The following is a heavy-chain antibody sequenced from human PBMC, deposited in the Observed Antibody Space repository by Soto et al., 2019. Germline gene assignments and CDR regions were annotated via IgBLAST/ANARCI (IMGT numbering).Heavy chain of an antibody. Sequence: EEQLLESGGDLVQPGGSLRLSCAASGFTFSDHAMTWVRQAPGKGLQWVSTIDAGGGATWYADSVRGRFTISRDNSKXXXXXXXXXXXXXXXAXYYCAKDGHRQVWYYHMDVWGKGTTVTVSS. V-gene: IGHV3-23*01. J-gene: IGHJ6*03. CDR1: GFTFSDHA. CDR2: IDAGGGAT. D-gene: IGHD3-22*01. CDR3: AKDGHRQVWYYHMDV.